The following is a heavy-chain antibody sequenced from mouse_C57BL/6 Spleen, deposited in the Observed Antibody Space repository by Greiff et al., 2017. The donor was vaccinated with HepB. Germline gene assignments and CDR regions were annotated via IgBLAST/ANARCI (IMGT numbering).Heavy chain of an antibody. Sequence: VQLQQSGAELARPGASVKLSCKASGYTFTSYGISWVKQRTGQGLEWIGEIYPRSGNTYYNEKFKGKATLTADKSSRTAYMELRSLTSEDSAVYFCARDYYGLYYFDDWGQGTTLTVSS. CDR2: IYPRSGNT. CDR1: GYTFTSYG. J-gene: IGHJ2*01. CDR3: ARDYYGLYYFDD. D-gene: IGHD1-1*01. V-gene: IGHV1-81*01.